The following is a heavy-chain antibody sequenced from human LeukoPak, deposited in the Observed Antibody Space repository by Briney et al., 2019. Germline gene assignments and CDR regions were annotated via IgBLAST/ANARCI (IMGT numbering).Heavy chain of an antibody. CDR3: AREFSGPTYYCYYYYYMDV. CDR1: GGSISSSSYY. V-gene: IGHV4-39*07. J-gene: IGHJ6*03. Sequence: PSETLSLTCSVSGGSISSSSYYWGWIRQPPGKGLEWIGSIYYSGSTYYNPSLKSRVTISVDTSKNQFSLKLSSVTAADTAVYYCAREFSGPTYYCYYYYYMDVWGKGTTVTVSS. CDR2: IYYSGST. D-gene: IGHD5-12*01.